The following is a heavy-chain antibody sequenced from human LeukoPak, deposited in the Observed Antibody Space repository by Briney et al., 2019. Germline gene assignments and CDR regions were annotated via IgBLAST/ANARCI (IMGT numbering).Heavy chain of an antibody. CDR1: GFIFSSYG. D-gene: IGHD1-7*01. CDR3: ARDFRDWNYLFDL. CDR2: ISWNSGSI. J-gene: IGHJ5*02. V-gene: IGHV3-9*01. Sequence: PGRSLRLSCEASGFIFSSYGMHWVRQAPGKGLEWVSGISWNSGSIGYADSVKGRFTISRDNAKNSLYLQMDSLRVEDTAVYYCARDFRDWNYLFDLWGQGTLVTVSS.